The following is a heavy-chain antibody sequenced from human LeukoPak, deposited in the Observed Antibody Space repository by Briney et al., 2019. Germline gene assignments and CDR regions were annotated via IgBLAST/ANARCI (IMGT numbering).Heavy chain of an antibody. CDR1: GFTFSSHG. D-gene: IGHD1-1*01. V-gene: IGHV3-23*01. Sequence: HPGGSLRLSCEASGFTFSSHGMYWVRQAPGKGLEWVSVISGSGYTTHYADSVKGRFTISRDNFKNTLYLQMNSLRGEDTAVYYCAKKRYEDGTSSPGYLDVWGQGTTVTVSS. CDR3: AKKRYEDGTSSPGYLDV. CDR2: ISGSGYTT. J-gene: IGHJ6*02.